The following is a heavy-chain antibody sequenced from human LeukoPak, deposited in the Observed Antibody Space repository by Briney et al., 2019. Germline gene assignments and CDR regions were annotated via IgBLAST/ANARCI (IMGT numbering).Heavy chain of an antibody. CDR1: GYSFTAFY. D-gene: IGHD4-11*01. V-gene: IGHV1-2*02. J-gene: IGHJ4*02. CDR2: INPNSGGT. CDR3: ARWMTTVITPDY. Sequence: GASVKVSCKASGYSFTAFYIHWVRQAPGQGLEWMGWINPNSGGTNYAQKFQGRVTMTRDTSISTAYMELSRLRSDDTAVYYCARWMTTVITPDYWGQGTLVTVSS.